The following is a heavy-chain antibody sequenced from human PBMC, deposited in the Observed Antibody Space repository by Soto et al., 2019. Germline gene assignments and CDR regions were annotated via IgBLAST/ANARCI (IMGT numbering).Heavy chain of an antibody. J-gene: IGHJ4*02. CDR3: AMWCYYYDSSGLYY. V-gene: IGHV4-30-4*08. Sequence: PSETLSLTCTVSGGSISSSSYYWGWIRQPPGKGLEWIGYIYYSGSTYYNPSLKSRVTISVDTSKNQFSLKLSSVTAADTAVYYCAMWCYYYDSSGLYYWGQGTLVPVSS. CDR2: IYYSGST. D-gene: IGHD3-22*01. CDR1: GGSISSSSYY.